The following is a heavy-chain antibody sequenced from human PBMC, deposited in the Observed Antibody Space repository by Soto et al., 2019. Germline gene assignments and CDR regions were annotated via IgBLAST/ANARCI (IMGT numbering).Heavy chain of an antibody. D-gene: IGHD2-15*01. Sequence: GGSLRLSCAASGFTFSSYAMSWVRQAPGKGLEYVSAISSNGGSTYYADSVKGRFTISRDNSKNTLYLQMSSLRAEDTAVYYCVKGRSLTPPYGMDVWGQGTTVTVSS. CDR3: VKGRSLTPPYGMDV. CDR2: ISSNGGST. CDR1: GFTFSSYA. V-gene: IGHV3-64D*08. J-gene: IGHJ6*02.